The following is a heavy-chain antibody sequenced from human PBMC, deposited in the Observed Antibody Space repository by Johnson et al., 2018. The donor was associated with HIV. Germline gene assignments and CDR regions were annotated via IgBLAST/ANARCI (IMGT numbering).Heavy chain of an antibody. J-gene: IGHJ3*02. Sequence: VPLVESGGGLVKPGGSLRLSCAASGFTFSSYDMHWVRQATGKGLEWVSAIGTAGDTYYPGSVKGRFTISRDNSKNTLYLQMNSLRAEDTAVYYCAKDLVVVTARGAFDIWGQGTMVTVSS. V-gene: IGHV3-13*01. CDR1: GFTFSSYD. CDR2: IGTAGDT. D-gene: IGHD2-21*02. CDR3: AKDLVVVTARGAFDI.